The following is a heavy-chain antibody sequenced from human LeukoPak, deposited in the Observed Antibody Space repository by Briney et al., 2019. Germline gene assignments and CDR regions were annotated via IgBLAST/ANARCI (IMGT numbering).Heavy chain of an antibody. D-gene: IGHD4-17*01. Sequence: SETLSLTCTVSGGSINNYYWSWIRQPPGKGLEWIGYIYYRGSTNYNPSLKSRVTFSVDTSKNQFSLKLNSVAAADTAVYYCARGGDYGDLRYFDYWGQGTLVTVSS. CDR3: ARGGDYGDLRYFDY. CDR2: IYYRGST. V-gene: IGHV4-59*01. J-gene: IGHJ4*02. CDR1: GGSINNYY.